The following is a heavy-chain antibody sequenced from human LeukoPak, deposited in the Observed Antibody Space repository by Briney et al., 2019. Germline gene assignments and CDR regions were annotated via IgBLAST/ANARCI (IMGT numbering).Heavy chain of an antibody. V-gene: IGHV1-2*02. CDR1: GYTFTGYY. CDR3: VRVSTGTTFFDY. Sequence: ASVKVSCKASGYTFTGYYMHWVRQAPGQGLEWMGWINPNSGGTNYAQKFQGRVTMTRDTSISTAYMDLSRLRSDDTAVYYCVRVSTGTTFFDYWGQGTLVTVSS. J-gene: IGHJ4*02. D-gene: IGHD1-7*01. CDR2: INPNSGGT.